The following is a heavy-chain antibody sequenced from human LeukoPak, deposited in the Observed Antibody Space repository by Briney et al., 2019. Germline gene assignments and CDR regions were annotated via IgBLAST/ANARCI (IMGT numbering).Heavy chain of an antibody. CDR1: GDSISSSSYY. D-gene: IGHD5-18*01. Sequence: PSETLSLTCTVSGDSISSSSYYWGWIRQPPGKGLEYIGSISSSGNTYYNPSLESRVTVSIDTSKNQFSLKLRSVTAADTAVYYCREYSAGYLLDYWGXGTLVTVSS. J-gene: IGHJ4*02. V-gene: IGHV4-39*01. CDR3: REYSAGYLLDY. CDR2: ISSSGNT.